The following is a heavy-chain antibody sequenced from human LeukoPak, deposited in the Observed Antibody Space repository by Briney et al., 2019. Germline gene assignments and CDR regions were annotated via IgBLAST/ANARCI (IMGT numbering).Heavy chain of an antibody. CDR1: GGSLSSYY. J-gene: IGHJ6*02. D-gene: IGHD4-17*01. CDR2: IYYSGST. V-gene: IGHV4-59*01. Sequence: SETLSLTCTVSGGSLSSYYWSWIRQPPGKGLEWIGYIYYSGSTNYNPSLKSRVTISVDTSKNQFSLKLSSVTAADTAVYYCARDRIMTTVRNYYYYGMDVWGQGTTVTVSS. CDR3: ARDRIMTTVRNYYYYGMDV.